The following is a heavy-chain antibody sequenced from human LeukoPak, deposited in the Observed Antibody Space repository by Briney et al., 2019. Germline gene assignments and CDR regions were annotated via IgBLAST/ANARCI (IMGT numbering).Heavy chain of an antibody. J-gene: IGHJ4*02. V-gene: IGHV3-23*01. CDR1: GFTFSSYG. D-gene: IGHD4-11*01. Sequence: PGGSLRLSCAASGFTFSSYGASWVRQAPGKGLEWVSAISGSGGSIYYADSVKGRFTISRDNAKNSPYLQMNSLRAEDTAVYYCARMATTVAFDYWGQGTLVTVSS. CDR3: ARMATTVAFDY. CDR2: ISGSGGSI.